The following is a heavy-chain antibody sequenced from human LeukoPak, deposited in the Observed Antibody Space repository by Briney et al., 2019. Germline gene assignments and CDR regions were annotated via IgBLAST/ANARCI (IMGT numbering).Heavy chain of an antibody. J-gene: IGHJ4*02. V-gene: IGHV3-7*01. Sequence: GGSLRLSCAVSGFSFNNYWMTWVRQAPGKGLEWVASIRDDGRAEYYVDSVKGRSSISRDDAKNSLSLQMNSLRVEDTATYYCARIQLYHGDFDSWGQGTLVTVSS. CDR2: IRDDGRAE. CDR3: ARIQLYHGDFDS. D-gene: IGHD1-1*01. CDR1: GFSFNNYW.